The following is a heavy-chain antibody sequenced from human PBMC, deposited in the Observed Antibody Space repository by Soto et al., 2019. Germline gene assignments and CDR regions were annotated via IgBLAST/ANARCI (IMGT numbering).Heavy chain of an antibody. CDR1: NGSISSKSHY. Sequence: SETLSLTCTVSNGSISSKSHYWGWMRQPPGKGLEWIGTVYYSGTTYYNPSLKSRVIISVDPSKDQFSLKLSSVTAADSAVYYCARLLPDFWRGYFDSWGQGSLVTVSS. D-gene: IGHD3-3*01. CDR3: ARLLPDFWRGYFDS. CDR2: VYYSGTT. J-gene: IGHJ4*02. V-gene: IGHV4-39*01.